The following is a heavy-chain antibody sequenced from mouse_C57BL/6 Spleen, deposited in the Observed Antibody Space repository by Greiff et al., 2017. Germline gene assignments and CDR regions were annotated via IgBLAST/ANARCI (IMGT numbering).Heavy chain of an antibody. Sequence: VQLQQSGAELVKPGASVKMSCKASGYTFTTYPIEWMKQNHGKSLEWIGNFHPYNDDTKYNEKFKGKATLTVEKSSSTVYLEHSRLTSDDSAVYYCSKNYDYDGGGFDYWGQGTTLTVSS. CDR2: FHPYNDDT. J-gene: IGHJ2*01. D-gene: IGHD2-4*01. V-gene: IGHV1-47*01. CDR3: SKNYDYDGGGFDY. CDR1: GYTFTTYP.